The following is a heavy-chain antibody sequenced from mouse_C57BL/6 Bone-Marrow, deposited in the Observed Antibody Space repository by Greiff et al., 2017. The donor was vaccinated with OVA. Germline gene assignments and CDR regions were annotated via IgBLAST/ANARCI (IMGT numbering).Heavy chain of an antibody. V-gene: IGHV1-61*01. CDR3: ARRPAFAY. CDR2: IYPSDSEA. Sequence: QVQLQQPGAELVRLGSSVKLSCKASGYTFTSYWMDWVKQRPGQGLEWIGNIYPSDSEAHYNQKFKDKATLTVDKSSSTAYMQLSSLTSEDSAVYYCARRPAFAYWGQGTLVTVSA. J-gene: IGHJ3*01. CDR1: GYTFTSYW.